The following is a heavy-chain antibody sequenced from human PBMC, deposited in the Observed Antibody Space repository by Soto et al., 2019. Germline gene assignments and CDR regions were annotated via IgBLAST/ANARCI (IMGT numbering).Heavy chain of an antibody. CDR1: GGSISSPGYY. J-gene: IGHJ6*02. V-gene: IGHV4-31*11. D-gene: IGHD6-19*01. CDR3: ARDRGYSSGSYLDV. Sequence: SETLSLTCAVSGGSISSPGYYWTWIRQHPGKGLEWIGYIYYSGGTSYNPSLNSRLAISVDTSKNHFSLKLSSVTAADTAVYYCARDRGYSSGSYLDVWGQGTPVTVS. CDR2: IYYSGGT.